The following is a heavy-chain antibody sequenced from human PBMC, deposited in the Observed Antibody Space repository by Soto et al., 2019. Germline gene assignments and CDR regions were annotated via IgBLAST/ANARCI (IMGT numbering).Heavy chain of an antibody. CDR3: ATTAYSSGWADY. CDR2: VSGDSGNT. CDR1: GYTFTSYA. Sequence: QVQLVQSGAEVKKPGASVKVSCKASGYTFTSYAIQWVRQASGQRLEWMGWVSGDSGNTKYSQKFQGRVTITRDTSERTAYMELTSLTSEETAVYYCATTAYSSGWADYWGQGTPVTVSS. D-gene: IGHD6-19*01. J-gene: IGHJ4*02. V-gene: IGHV1-3*01.